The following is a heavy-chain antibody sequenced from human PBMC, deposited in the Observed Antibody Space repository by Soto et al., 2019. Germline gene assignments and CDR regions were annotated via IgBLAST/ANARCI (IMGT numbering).Heavy chain of an antibody. J-gene: IGHJ4*02. CDR1: GFTFSRER. CDR2: INSDGSST. CDR3: AREARVTCFDY. Sequence: GGSLGLSFVASGFTFSRERMHWLRQAPGKGLVWVSRINSDGSSTSYEDSVKGRFTISRDNAKNTLYLQMNSLRAEDTAVYYCAREARVTCFDYWGQGTLVTVTS. D-gene: IGHD4-17*01. V-gene: IGHV3-74*01.